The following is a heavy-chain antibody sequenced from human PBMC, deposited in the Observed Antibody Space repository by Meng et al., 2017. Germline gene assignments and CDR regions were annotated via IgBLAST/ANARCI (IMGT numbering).Heavy chain of an antibody. V-gene: IGHV7-4-1*02. CDR3: ARAHSSGWYSFFDY. CDR1: GYTFSTNV. CDR2: INTKTGKP. D-gene: IGHD6-19*01. J-gene: IGHJ4*02. Sequence: VPLLQFGSELKEPGASVKVSCKASGYTFSTNVMNWVRQAPGQGLEWMGWINTKTGKPTYAQGFTGRLAFSLDTSASTAFLQINSLRAEDTAVYYCARAHSSGWYSFFDYWGQGTLVTVSS.